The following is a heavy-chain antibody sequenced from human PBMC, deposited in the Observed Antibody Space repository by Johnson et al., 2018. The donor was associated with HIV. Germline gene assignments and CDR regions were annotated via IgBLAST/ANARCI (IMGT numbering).Heavy chain of an antibody. J-gene: IGHJ3*01. CDR3: MTRLNSGTYWGNYDFDV. D-gene: IGHD1-26*01. V-gene: IGHV3-7*05. Sequence: MLLVESGGGVVQPGRSLRLSCAASGFTFSSYWMSWVRQAPGKGLEWVANIKQDGSEKYYVDSVKGRFTISRDNAKNSLYLQMNNLKAEDTALYYCMTRLNSGTYWGNYDFDVWGQGTMVTVSS. CDR2: IKQDGSEK. CDR1: GFTFSSYW.